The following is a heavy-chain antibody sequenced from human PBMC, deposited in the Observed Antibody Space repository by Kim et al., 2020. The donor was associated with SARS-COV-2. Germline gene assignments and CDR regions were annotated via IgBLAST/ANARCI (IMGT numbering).Heavy chain of an antibody. V-gene: IGHV1-3*01. CDR3: ARDGTTRNGGYYFDY. Sequence: QTYQGRVTITRDTYASTAYMELSSLRSEDTAVYYCARDGTTRNGGYYFDYWGQGVLVTVSS. D-gene: IGHD1-1*01. J-gene: IGHJ4*02.